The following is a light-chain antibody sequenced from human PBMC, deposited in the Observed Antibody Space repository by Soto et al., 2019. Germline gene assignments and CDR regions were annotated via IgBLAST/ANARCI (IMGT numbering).Light chain of an antibody. V-gene: IGLV2-14*01. Sequence: QSALTQPASVSGSPGQSITISCTGTSSDIGAYNYVSWYQQHPGKAPKLLIYEVTNRPSGVSDRFSGSKSGNTASLTIPGLQADDEADYYCCSYAGSYTLWVFGGGTKLTVL. CDR2: EVT. J-gene: IGLJ3*02. CDR3: CSYAGSYTLWV. CDR1: SSDIGAYNY.